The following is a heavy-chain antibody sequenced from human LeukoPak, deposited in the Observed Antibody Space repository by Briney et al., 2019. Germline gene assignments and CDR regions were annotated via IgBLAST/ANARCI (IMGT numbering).Heavy chain of an antibody. CDR3: AKDPQQGITIFGVAQTSFDY. J-gene: IGHJ4*02. CDR1: GFTFSSYA. Sequence: GGSLRLSCAASGFTFSSYAISWVRQAPGKGLEWVSAISGSGGSSYYADSVKGRFTISRDNSKNTLYLQMNSLRAEDTAVYYCAKDPQQGITIFGVAQTSFDYWAQGTPVTVSS. V-gene: IGHV3-23*01. D-gene: IGHD3-3*01. CDR2: ISGSGGSS.